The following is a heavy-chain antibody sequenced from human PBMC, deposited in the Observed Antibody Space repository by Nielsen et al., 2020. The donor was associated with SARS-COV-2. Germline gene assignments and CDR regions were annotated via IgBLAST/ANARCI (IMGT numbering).Heavy chain of an antibody. Sequence: GESLKISCAASGFTFSSYGMHWVRQAPGKGLEWVAVIWYDGSNKYYADSVKGRFTISRDNSKNTLYLQMNSLRAEDTAVYYCAREYDILTGYYAYGMDVWGQGTTVTVSS. V-gene: IGHV3-33*01. CDR1: GFTFSSYG. D-gene: IGHD3-9*01. CDR2: IWYDGSNK. CDR3: AREYDILTGYYAYGMDV. J-gene: IGHJ6*02.